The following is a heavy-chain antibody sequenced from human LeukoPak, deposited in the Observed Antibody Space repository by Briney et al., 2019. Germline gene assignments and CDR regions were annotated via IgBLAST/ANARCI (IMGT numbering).Heavy chain of an antibody. CDR3: ARDPVVGARWGPYYYCYMDV. D-gene: IGHD1-26*01. Sequence: SVKVSCKASGGTFSSYAISWVRQAPGQGREWMGGIIPIFGTANYAQKFQGRVTITADESTSTAYMELSSLRSDDTAVYYCARDPVVGARWGPYYYCYMDVWGKGTTVTISS. V-gene: IGHV1-69*13. CDR1: GGTFSSYA. CDR2: IIPIFGTA. J-gene: IGHJ6*03.